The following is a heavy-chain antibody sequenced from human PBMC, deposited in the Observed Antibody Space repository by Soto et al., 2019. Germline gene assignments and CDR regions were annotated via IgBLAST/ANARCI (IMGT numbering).Heavy chain of an antibody. J-gene: IGHJ6*03. D-gene: IGHD3-10*01. CDR3: ARGHYYGSGRPFYYYMDV. Sequence: QVQLQESGPGLVKPSGTLSLTCAVSSGSISSSNWWTWVRQAPGKGLEWIGEIYHSGSSNYNPSLKSRVTISGDKSENQFALKLRSVTAADTAVYYCARGHYYGSGRPFYYYMDVWGKGTTVTVSS. CDR2: IYHSGSS. V-gene: IGHV4-4*02. CDR1: SGSISSSNW.